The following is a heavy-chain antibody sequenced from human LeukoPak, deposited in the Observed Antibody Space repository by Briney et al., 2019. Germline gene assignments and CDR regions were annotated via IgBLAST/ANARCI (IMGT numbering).Heavy chain of an antibody. CDR3: TRVRSGNDFDY. CDR1: GFTFDDYG. V-gene: IGHV3-49*04. D-gene: IGHD3-10*01. Sequence: GGSLRLSCAASGFTFDDYGMSWVRQAPGKGLEWVGFIRSKAYGGTTQYAASVKGRFSISRDDSKSIAYLQMSSLKTEDTAVYYCTRVRSGNDFDYWGQGTLVTVSS. CDR2: IRSKAYGGTT. J-gene: IGHJ4*02.